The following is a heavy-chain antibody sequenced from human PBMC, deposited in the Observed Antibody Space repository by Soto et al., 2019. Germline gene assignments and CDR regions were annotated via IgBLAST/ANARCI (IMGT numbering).Heavy chain of an antibody. V-gene: IGHV5-51*01. D-gene: IGHD2-2*02. Sequence: GESLKISCKGSGYSFTSYWIGWVRQMSGKGLEWMGIIYPGDSDTRYSPSFQGQVTISADKSISTAYLQWSSLKASDTAMYYCARHVRYCSSTSCYRYPDYYYYGMDVWGQGTTVTVSS. CDR2: IYPGDSDT. J-gene: IGHJ6*02. CDR3: ARHVRYCSSTSCYRYPDYYYYGMDV. CDR1: GYSFTSYW.